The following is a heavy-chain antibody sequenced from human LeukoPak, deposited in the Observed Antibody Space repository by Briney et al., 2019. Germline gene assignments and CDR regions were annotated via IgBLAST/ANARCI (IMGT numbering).Heavy chain of an antibody. CDR1: GITLSHYA. V-gene: IGHV3-23*01. D-gene: IGHD3-16*01. CDR2: ISGSGGNI. J-gene: IGHJ4*02. CDR3: ASGGVVYGACCDF. Sequence: PGGSLRLSCEASGITLSHYAMSWVRQAPGKGLEWVSAISGSGGNIYHADFVKGRFTISRDNHKNTLYLQMNSLGVGDTAVYYCASGGVVYGACCDFWGQGTLVTVSS.